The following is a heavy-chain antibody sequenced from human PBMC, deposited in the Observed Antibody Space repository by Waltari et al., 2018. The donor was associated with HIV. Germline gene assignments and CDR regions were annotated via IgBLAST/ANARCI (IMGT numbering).Heavy chain of an antibody. Sequence: QVQLVQSGAEVKKPGSSVKVSCKASGGTFRSYAISWVRQAPGQGLEWMGGIIPIFGTANYAQKFQGRVTITADESTSTAYMELSSLRSEDTAVYYCASRGYYDSSGYSYYYYGMDVWGQGTTVTVSS. CDR1: GGTFRSYA. D-gene: IGHD3-22*01. J-gene: IGHJ6*02. V-gene: IGHV1-69*01. CDR2: IIPIFGTA. CDR3: ASRGYYDSSGYSYYYYGMDV.